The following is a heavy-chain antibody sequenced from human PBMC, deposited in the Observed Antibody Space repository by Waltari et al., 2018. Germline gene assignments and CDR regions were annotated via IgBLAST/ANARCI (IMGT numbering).Heavy chain of an antibody. D-gene: IGHD1-26*01. CDR1: GYTLTELS. Sequence: QVQLVQSGAEVKKPGASVKVSCKVSGYTLTELSMHWVRQAPGKGLEWMGGFDPEDGETIYAQKFQGRVTMTEETSTDTAYMELSSLRSEDTAVYYCATVRRELLTSYYFDYWGQGTLVTVSS. J-gene: IGHJ4*02. V-gene: IGHV1-24*01. CDR3: ATVRRELLTSYYFDY. CDR2: FDPEDGET.